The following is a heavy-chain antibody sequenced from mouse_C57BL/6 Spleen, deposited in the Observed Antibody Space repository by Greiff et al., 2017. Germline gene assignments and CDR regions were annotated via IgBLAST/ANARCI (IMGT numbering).Heavy chain of an antibody. D-gene: IGHD1-1*01. V-gene: IGHV1-47*01. CDR2: FHPSNDDP. CDR1: GYTFTTYP. CDR3: ASGFYGISYSCAY. Sequence: QVQLQQSGAELVKPGASVKMSCKASGYTFTTYPIEWMKQNHGTSLEWLGNFHPSNDDPKYNDKFKGKATLTVEKSSSTVYLELSRLTSDDSAVYYCASGFYGISYSCAYWGQGTLVTVSA. J-gene: IGHJ3*01.